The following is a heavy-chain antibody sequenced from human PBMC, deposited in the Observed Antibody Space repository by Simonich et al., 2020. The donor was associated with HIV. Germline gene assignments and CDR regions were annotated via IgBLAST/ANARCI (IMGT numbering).Heavy chain of an antibody. J-gene: IGHJ4*02. V-gene: IGHV3-74*01. CDR1: GFTFSKYW. D-gene: IGHD2-2*01. CDR3: ARRDCTSTSCYGHFDY. Sequence: EYGGGLVQPGASLRLSCAASGFTFSKYWMQWVRQTPGKGLVWVSRINSDGRSTSYADSVKGRFTISRDNAKNSLYLQMNSLRAEDTAVYYCARRDCTSTSCYGHFDYWGQGTLVTVSS. CDR2: INSDGRST.